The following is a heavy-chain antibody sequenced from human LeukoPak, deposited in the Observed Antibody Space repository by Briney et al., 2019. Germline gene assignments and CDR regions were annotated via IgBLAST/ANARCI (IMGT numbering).Heavy chain of an antibody. CDR2: IYYSGST. D-gene: IGHD3-10*01. CDR1: GGSISSYY. Sequence: PSETLSLTSTVSGGSISSYYWSWIRQPPGKGLEWIGYIYYSGSTNYNPSLKSRVTISVDTSKNQFSLKLSSVTAADTAVYYCARTDYGSGSSIDYWGQGTLVTVSS. J-gene: IGHJ4*02. V-gene: IGHV4-59*01. CDR3: ARTDYGSGSSIDY.